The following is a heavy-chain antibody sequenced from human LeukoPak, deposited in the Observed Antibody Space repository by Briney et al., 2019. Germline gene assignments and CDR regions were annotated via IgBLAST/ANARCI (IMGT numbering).Heavy chain of an antibody. Sequence: SETLSLTCAVSGGSISSSTNYWGWIRQPPGKGLEWIGNIYYSGSAYSSLKSRVTMSVDTSRNQFSLKLSSVTAADTAVYYCARVSSVWIKDYYYYMDVWGKGTTVTVSS. D-gene: IGHD5-12*01. CDR3: ARVSSVWIKDYYYYMDV. CDR1: GGSISSSTNY. V-gene: IGHV4-39*07. J-gene: IGHJ6*03. CDR2: IYYSGSA.